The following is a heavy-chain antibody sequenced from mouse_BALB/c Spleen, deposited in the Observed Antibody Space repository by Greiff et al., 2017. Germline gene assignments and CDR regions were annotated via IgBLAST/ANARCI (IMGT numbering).Heavy chain of an antibody. CDR1: GYTFTSYW. D-gene: IGHD1-1*01. Sequence: QVQLQQPGAELVKPGASVKLSCKASGYTFTSYWMHWVKQRPGQGLEWIGEIDPSDSYTNYNQKFKGKATLTVDKSSSTAYMQLSSLTSEDSAVYYCANYYRSSPPYYAMDYWGQGTSVTVSS. V-gene: IGHV1-69*02. CDR2: IDPSDSYT. CDR3: ANYYRSSPPYYAMDY. J-gene: IGHJ4*01.